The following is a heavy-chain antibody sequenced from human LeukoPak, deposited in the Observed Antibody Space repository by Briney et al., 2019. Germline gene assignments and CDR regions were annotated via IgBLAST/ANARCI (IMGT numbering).Heavy chain of an antibody. J-gene: IGHJ4*02. V-gene: IGHV3-30*03. CDR1: GFTFSSYG. CDR2: ISYDGSNK. Sequence: GGPLRFSCAASGFTFSSYGMPWVRQAPGKGLEWVAVISYDGSNKYYADSVKGRFTISRDNSKNTLYLQMNSLRAEDTAVYYCARPDPDCSSTSCYPDYWGQGTLVTVSS. CDR3: ARPDPDCSSTSCYPDY. D-gene: IGHD2-2*01.